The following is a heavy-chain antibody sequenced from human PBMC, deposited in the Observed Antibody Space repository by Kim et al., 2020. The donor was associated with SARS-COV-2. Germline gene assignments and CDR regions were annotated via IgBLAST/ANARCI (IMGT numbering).Heavy chain of an antibody. Sequence: VKGRFTISRDNSKNSLYLQMNSLRTEDTALYYCAKEKTYGSGSNRYYFDYWGQGTLVTVSS. CDR3: AKEKTYGSGSNRYYFDY. D-gene: IGHD3-10*01. V-gene: IGHV3-43*01. J-gene: IGHJ4*02.